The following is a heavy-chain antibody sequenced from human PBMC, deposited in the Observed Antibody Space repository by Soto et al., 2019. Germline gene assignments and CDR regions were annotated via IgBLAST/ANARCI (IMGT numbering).Heavy chain of an antibody. CDR1: GFTFTDHH. D-gene: IGHD5-18*01. J-gene: IGHJ4*02. CDR2: SKNKANIYTT. CDR3: ARARTVEAATHFEC. Sequence: TWGSLRLSCVASGFTFTDHHMDWVRQAPGQGLEWVGRSKNKANIYTTEYAASVRGRFTISRDDSKKSLYLQMNSLKTDDTAVYYCARARTVEAATHFECWGKGTLVTVSS. V-gene: IGHV3-72*01.